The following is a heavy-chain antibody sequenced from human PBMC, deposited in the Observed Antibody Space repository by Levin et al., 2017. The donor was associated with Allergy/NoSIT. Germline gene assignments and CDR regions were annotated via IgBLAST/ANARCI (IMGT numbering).Heavy chain of an antibody. CDR1: GGSISSYY. CDR3: ARDRVIVGTTNYYYGMDG. Sequence: SQTLSLTCTVSGGSISSYYWSWIRQPPGKGLEWIGYIYYIGSTNYNPSLKSRVTMSLDTSKNQFSLKLTSVTAADTAVYYCARDRVIVGTTNYYYGMDGWGQGTTVTVSS. J-gene: IGHJ6*02. V-gene: IGHV4-59*01. D-gene: IGHD1-26*01. CDR2: IYYIGST.